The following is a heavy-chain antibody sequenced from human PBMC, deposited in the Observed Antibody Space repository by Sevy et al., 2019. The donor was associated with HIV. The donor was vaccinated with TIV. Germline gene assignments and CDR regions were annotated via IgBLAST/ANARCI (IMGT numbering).Heavy chain of an antibody. CDR3: ARVSGWHLRYGMDV. D-gene: IGHD6-19*01. Sequence: ASVKVSCKASGFNFASHDIYWVRQATGQGLEWMGWMNTNTGNTGFAQKFQGRVTMTMNTSITTAYMELSNLRSEDAAVYYCARVSGWHLRYGMDVWGQGTTVTVSS. CDR2: MNTNTGNT. CDR1: GFNFASHD. V-gene: IGHV1-8*02. J-gene: IGHJ6*02.